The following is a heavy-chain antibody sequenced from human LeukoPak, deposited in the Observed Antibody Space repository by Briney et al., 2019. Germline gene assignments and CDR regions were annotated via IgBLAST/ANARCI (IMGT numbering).Heavy chain of an antibody. Sequence: GGSLRLSCAASGFTFCSYSMNWVRQAPGKGLEWVSSISSSSSYIYYADSVKGRFTISRDNAKNSLYLQMNSLRAEDTAVYYCARVPRSGGSAYYFDYWGQGTLVTVSS. V-gene: IGHV3-21*01. J-gene: IGHJ4*02. CDR2: ISSSSSYI. D-gene: IGHD2-15*01. CDR1: GFTFCSYS. CDR3: ARVPRSGGSAYYFDY.